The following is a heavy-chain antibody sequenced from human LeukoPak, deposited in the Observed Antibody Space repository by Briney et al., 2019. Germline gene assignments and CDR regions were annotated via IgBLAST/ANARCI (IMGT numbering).Heavy chain of an antibody. V-gene: IGHV4-4*02. D-gene: IGHD5-18*01. CDR1: GGSISSSNW. Sequence: SGTLSLTCAVSGGSISSSNWWSWVRQPPGKGLEWIGEIYHSGSTNYNPSPKSRVTISVDKSKNQFSLKLSSVTAADTAVYYCARTSGYSYGYTIDYWGQGTLVTVSS. CDR2: IYHSGST. J-gene: IGHJ4*02. CDR3: ARTSGYSYGYTIDY.